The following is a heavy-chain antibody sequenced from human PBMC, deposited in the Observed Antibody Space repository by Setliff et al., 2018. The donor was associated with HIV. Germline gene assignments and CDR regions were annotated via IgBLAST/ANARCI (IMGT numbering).Heavy chain of an antibody. D-gene: IGHD6-19*01. J-gene: IGHJ4*02. Sequence: GASVKVSCKTSGGTFSTYPLSWVRQATGQGLEWMGWMNPNSGNTGYAQKFQGRVTLTRDTSTTTVYMELRSLRSEDTAVYFCARDNSVWSTDFWGQGTLVTVSS. V-gene: IGHV1-8*02. CDR3: ARDNSVWSTDF. CDR2: MNPNSGNT. CDR1: GGTFSTYP.